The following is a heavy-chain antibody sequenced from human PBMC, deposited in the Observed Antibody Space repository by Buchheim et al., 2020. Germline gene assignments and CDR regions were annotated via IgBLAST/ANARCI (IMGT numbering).Heavy chain of an antibody. D-gene: IGHD1-1*01. CDR1: GVTFSSYD. V-gene: IGHV3-48*02. J-gene: IGHJ6*02. CDR2: ISSSSRTI. Sequence: EVHLVESGGGLVQPGGALRLSCAASGVTFSSYDMNWVRQAPGKGLEWVAYISSSSRTISYADSVKGRFTISRDNAKSTQYLQMNSLRDEDTGLYFCATGGGTYYSYAMDVWGQGTT. CDR3: ATGGGTYYSYAMDV.